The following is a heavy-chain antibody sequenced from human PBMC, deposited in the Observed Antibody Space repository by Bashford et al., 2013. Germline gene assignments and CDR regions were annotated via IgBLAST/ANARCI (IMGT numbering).Heavy chain of an antibody. CDR2: IWYDGNTK. Sequence: GSLRLSCAASGFALSSYGMYWVRQAPGKGLEWVAVIWYDGNTKYYADSVKGRFTISRDNSKNTVYLQMNSLRDEDTAVYYCARPLSIFGVVTPIDYGIDVWGQGTTVTVSS. CDR3: ARPLSIFGVVTPIDYGIDV. CDR1: GFALSSYG. J-gene: IGHJ6*02. V-gene: IGHV3-33*07. D-gene: IGHD3-3*01.